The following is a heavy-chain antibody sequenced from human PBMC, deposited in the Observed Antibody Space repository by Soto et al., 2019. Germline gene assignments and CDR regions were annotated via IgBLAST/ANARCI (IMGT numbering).Heavy chain of an antibody. Sequence: EVKLLESGGGLVQPGGSLNISCKASGFTFNNYALNWVRQAPGKGLEWVSLISGSGSYKYDADSVKGRFSVSRDNTDNTLHLQMTNLRAEDTAVYYCAMIFGAVVRYYPNGLDAWGQGTTVIVSS. CDR3: AMIFGAVVRYYPNGLDA. V-gene: IGHV3-23*01. CDR1: GFTFNNYA. J-gene: IGHJ6*02. D-gene: IGHD3-3*01. CDR2: ISGSGSYK.